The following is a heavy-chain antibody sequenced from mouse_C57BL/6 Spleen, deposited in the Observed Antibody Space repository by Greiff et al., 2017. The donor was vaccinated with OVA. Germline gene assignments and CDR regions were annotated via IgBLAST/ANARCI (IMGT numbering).Heavy chain of an antibody. CDR3: TKIYDGYLYYFDY. Sequence: EVKLQESGAELVRPGASVKLSCTASGFNIKDDYMHWVKQRPEQGLEWIGWIDPENGDTEYASKFQGKATITADTSSNTAYLQLSSLTSEDTAVYYCTKIYDGYLYYFDYWGQGTTLTVSS. V-gene: IGHV14-4*01. D-gene: IGHD2-3*01. J-gene: IGHJ2*01. CDR2: IDPENGDT. CDR1: GFNIKDDY.